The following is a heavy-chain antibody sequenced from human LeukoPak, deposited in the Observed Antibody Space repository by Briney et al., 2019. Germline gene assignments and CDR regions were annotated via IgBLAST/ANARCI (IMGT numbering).Heavy chain of an antibody. D-gene: IGHD3-22*01. CDR3: ARGSSGSFDY. CDR1: GGSISSSSYY. CDR2: IYHSGST. Sequence: PSETLSLTCTVSGGSISSSSYYWGWIRQPPGKGLEWIGSIYHSGSTYYNPSLKSRVTISVDTSKNQFSLKLSSVTAADTAVYYCARGSSGSFDYWGQGTLVTVSS. J-gene: IGHJ4*02. V-gene: IGHV4-39*07.